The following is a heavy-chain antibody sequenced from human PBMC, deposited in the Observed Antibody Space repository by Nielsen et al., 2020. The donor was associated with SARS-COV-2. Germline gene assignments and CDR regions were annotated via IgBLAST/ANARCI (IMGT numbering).Heavy chain of an antibody. V-gene: IGHV3-33*06. CDR1: GFTFSNYG. J-gene: IGHJ4*02. Sequence: GGSLRLSCAASGFTFSNYGMHWVRQAPGKGLEWVAVIWFDGTNQYYADSVKGRFTISRDNSKKSLYLQMNSLRAEDTAVYYCAKDRSTMVRGVMSRRYFDYWGQGTLVTVSS. D-gene: IGHD3-10*01. CDR3: AKDRSTMVRGVMSRRYFDY. CDR2: IWFDGTNQ.